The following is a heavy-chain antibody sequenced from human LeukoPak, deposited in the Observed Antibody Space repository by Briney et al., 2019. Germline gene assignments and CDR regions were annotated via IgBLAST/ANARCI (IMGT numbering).Heavy chain of an antibody. Sequence: WASVKVSCKASGGTFSSYAISWVRQAPGQGLEWMGGIIPIFGTANYAQKFQGRVTITTDESTSTAYMELSSLRSEDTAVYYCARVGVYDYVWGVMDVWGKGTTVTVSS. CDR3: ARVGVYDYVWGVMDV. J-gene: IGHJ6*03. CDR1: GGTFSSYA. CDR2: IIPIFGTA. V-gene: IGHV1-69*05. D-gene: IGHD3-16*01.